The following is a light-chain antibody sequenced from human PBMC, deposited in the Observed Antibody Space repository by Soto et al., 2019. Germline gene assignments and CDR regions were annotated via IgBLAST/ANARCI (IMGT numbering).Light chain of an antibody. CDR3: QQYSKWPT. Sequence: EIVMTQSPATLSLSPGERATLSCRASESVSGNLAWYQQKPGQAPRLLIYDTASRATAIPARFSGSGSGTEFTLTSSSLQSEDFEVYYCQQYSKWPTFGQGTRLEIK. CDR2: DTA. J-gene: IGKJ5*01. V-gene: IGKV3-15*01. CDR1: ESVSGN.